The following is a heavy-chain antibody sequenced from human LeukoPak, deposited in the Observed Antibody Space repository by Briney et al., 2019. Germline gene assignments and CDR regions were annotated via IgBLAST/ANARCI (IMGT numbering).Heavy chain of an antibody. D-gene: IGHD6-13*01. J-gene: IGHJ4*02. V-gene: IGHV3-74*01. CDR1: GLTFSSQW. Sequence: GGSLRLSCAGSGLTFSSQWMHWVRQAPGKGLVWVSRIHSDGGGTNYADSVKGRFTISRDNAKNTLYLQMNSLRAEDTAVYYCARGGSSWLDYWGQGTLVTVSS. CDR2: IHSDGGGT. CDR3: ARGGSSWLDY.